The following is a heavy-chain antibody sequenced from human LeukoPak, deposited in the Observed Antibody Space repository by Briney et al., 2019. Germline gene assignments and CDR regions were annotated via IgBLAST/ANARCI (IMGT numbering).Heavy chain of an antibody. D-gene: IGHD3-3*01. V-gene: IGHV3-20*04. Sequence: RAGGSLRLSCAVSGFTFGDYDMSWVRQAPGKGLEWLSYIYDGGGSTSYADSVRGRFAISRDNSKNTVYLQMNGLRAEDTAVYYCAKGTVRFLEWSQRGYFDYWGQGILVTVSS. CDR2: IYDGGGST. CDR1: GFTFGDYD. CDR3: AKGTVRFLEWSQRGYFDY. J-gene: IGHJ4*02.